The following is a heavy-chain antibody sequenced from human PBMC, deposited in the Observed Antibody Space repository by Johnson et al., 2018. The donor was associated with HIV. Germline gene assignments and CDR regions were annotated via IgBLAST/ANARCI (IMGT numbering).Heavy chain of an antibody. J-gene: IGHJ3*02. D-gene: IGHD6-19*01. Sequence: QVQLVESGGGVVQPGGSLRLSCAASGFTFSSYGMHWVRQAPGKGLEWVAFIRYDGSNKYYADSVKGRFTISRDNSKNTLYLQMNSLRVEDTAVYYCARDGWGSRGWDDAFDIWGQGTMVTVSS. CDR2: IRYDGSNK. CDR1: GFTFSSYG. CDR3: ARDGWGSRGWDDAFDI. V-gene: IGHV3-30*02.